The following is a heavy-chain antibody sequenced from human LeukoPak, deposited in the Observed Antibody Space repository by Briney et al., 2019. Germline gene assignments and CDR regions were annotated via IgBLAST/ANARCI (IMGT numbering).Heavy chain of an antibody. D-gene: IGHD2-2*01. CDR1: GFRFGRDW. CDR3: ATLDSTKSVF. J-gene: IGHJ1*01. Sequence: PGGSLRLSCVASGFRFGRDWISWVRQAPGKGLEWVACIKQDGSEEYYVGSVRGRFTVSVDNGKNSLYLQMNSLRAEDTARYYCATLDSTKSVFWGRGTAVTVSS. CDR2: IKQDGSEE. V-gene: IGHV3-7*01.